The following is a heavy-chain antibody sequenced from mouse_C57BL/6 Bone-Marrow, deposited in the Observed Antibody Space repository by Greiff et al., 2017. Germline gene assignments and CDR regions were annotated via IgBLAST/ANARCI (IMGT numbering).Heavy chain of an antibody. J-gene: IGHJ3*01. CDR2: IDPSDSYT. V-gene: IGHV1-50*01. CDR3: ARGGVITRD. CDR1: GYTFTSYW. Sequence: QVQLQQPGAELVKPGASVKLSCKASGYTFTSYWMQWVKQRPGQGLEWIGEIDPSDSYTNYNQKFKGKATLTVDTSASTAYMQLSSLTSEDSAVYYCARGGVITRDWGQGTLVTGSA. D-gene: IGHD1-1*01.